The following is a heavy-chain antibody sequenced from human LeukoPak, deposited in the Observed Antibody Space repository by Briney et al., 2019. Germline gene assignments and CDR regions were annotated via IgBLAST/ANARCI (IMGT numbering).Heavy chain of an antibody. CDR3: ARGITMVRGVADAFDI. D-gene: IGHD3-10*01. J-gene: IGHJ3*02. CDR1: GGTFSSYA. Sequence: SVKVSCKASGGTFSSYAISWVRQAPGQGLEWMGGIIPIFGTANYAQKFQGRVTITADESTSTAYMELSSLRSEDTAVYYCARGITMVRGVADAFDIWGQGTMVTVSS. CDR2: IIPIFGTA. V-gene: IGHV1-69*13.